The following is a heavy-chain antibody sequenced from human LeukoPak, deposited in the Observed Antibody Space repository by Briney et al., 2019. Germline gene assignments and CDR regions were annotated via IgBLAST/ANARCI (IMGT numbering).Heavy chain of an antibody. Sequence: QPGGSLRLSCAASGFTFSSYSMNWVRQAPGKGLEWVSYISSSSSTIYYADSVKGRFTISRDNAKNSLYLQMNSLRAEDTAVYYCAKESGALGAPLYDYWGRGILVTASS. CDR3: AKESGALGAPLYDY. J-gene: IGHJ4*02. V-gene: IGHV3-48*01. CDR1: GFTFSSYS. CDR2: ISSSSSTI. D-gene: IGHD4/OR15-4a*01.